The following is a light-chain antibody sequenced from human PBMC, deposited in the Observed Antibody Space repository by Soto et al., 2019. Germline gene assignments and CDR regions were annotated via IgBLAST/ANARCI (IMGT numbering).Light chain of an antibody. CDR3: SSYTSSSINYV. J-gene: IGLJ1*01. CDR2: DVS. Sequence: QSVLTQPASVSGSPGQSITISCTGTSSDVGGYNYVPWYQQHPGEAPKLMIYDVSNRPSGVSNRFSGSKSGNTASLTISGLQAEDEADYYCSSYTSSSINYVFGTGTKVTVL. V-gene: IGLV2-14*01. CDR1: SSDVGGYNY.